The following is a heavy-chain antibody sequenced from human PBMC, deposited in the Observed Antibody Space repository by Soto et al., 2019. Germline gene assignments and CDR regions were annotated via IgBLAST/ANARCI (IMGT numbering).Heavy chain of an antibody. CDR1: GGTFSSYA. D-gene: IGHD5-18*01. V-gene: IGHV1-69*13. Sequence: GASVKVSCKASGGTFSSYAISWVRQAPGQGLEWMGGIIPIFGTANYAQKFQGRVTITADESTSTAYMELSSLRSEDTAVYYCARAGDSYGYYYYYGMDVWGQGTTVTVSS. CDR2: IIPIFGTA. CDR3: ARAGDSYGYYYYYGMDV. J-gene: IGHJ6*02.